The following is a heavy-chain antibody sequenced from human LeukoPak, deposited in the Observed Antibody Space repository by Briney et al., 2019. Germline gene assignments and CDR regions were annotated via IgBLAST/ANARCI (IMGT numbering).Heavy chain of an antibody. J-gene: IGHJ4*02. CDR3: ARVGVGHSGSYDPLGY. D-gene: IGHD1-26*01. CDR1: GFTFSSYW. CDR2: IKQDGSEK. V-gene: IGHV3-7*01. Sequence: GGSLRLSCAASGFTFSSYWMSWVRQAPGKGLEWVANIKQDGSEKYYVDSVKGRFTISRDNAKNSLYLQMNSLRAEDTAVYYCARVGVGHSGSYDPLGYWGQGTLVTVSS.